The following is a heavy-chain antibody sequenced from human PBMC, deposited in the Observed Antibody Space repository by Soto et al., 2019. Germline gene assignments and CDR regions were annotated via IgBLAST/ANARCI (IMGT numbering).Heavy chain of an antibody. Sequence: EVQLVESGGGLVQPGGSLKLSCAASGFTFSGSAMHWVRQASGKGLEWVGRIRSKANSYATAYAASVKGRFTISRDDSKNKAYMQMNSLKTEDTAVYYCTRASSGWFDHWGQGTLVTVSS. D-gene: IGHD6-19*01. V-gene: IGHV3-73*01. J-gene: IGHJ5*02. CDR1: GFTFSGSA. CDR3: TRASSGWFDH. CDR2: IRSKANSYAT.